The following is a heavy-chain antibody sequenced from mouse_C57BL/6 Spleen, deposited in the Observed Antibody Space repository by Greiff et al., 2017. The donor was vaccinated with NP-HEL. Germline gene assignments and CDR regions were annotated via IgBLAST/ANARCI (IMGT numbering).Heavy chain of an antibody. Sequence: EVQLQQSGAELVRPGASVKLSCTASGFNIKDDYMHWVKQRPEQGLEWIGWIDPENGDTEYASKFQGKATITADTSSNTAYLQLSSLTSEDTAVYYCTTFYYDYDAYWGHGTTLTVSS. CDR3: TTFYYDYDAY. CDR1: GFNIKDDY. V-gene: IGHV14-4*01. J-gene: IGHJ2*01. D-gene: IGHD2-4*01. CDR2: IDPENGDT.